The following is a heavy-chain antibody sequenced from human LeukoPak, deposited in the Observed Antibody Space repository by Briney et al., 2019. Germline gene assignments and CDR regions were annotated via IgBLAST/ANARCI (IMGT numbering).Heavy chain of an antibody. J-gene: IGHJ4*02. V-gene: IGHV4-34*01. CDR2: INHSGST. CDR1: GGSFSGYY. CDR3: ARPSRRLGATYCSGGSCYSFPFDY. D-gene: IGHD2-15*01. Sequence: SETLSLTRGVYGGSFSGYYWSWIRQPPGKGREWIGEINHSGSTNYNPSLKSRVTISVDTSKNQLSLKLSSVTAADTAVYHCARPSRRLGATYCSGGSCYSFPFDYWGQGTLVTVSS.